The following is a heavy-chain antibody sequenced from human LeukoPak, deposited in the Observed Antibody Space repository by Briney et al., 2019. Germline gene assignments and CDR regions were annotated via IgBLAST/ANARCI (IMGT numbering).Heavy chain of an antibody. J-gene: IGHJ4*02. V-gene: IGHV3-30*02. CDR2: VRFDGSNK. D-gene: IGHD1-7*01. CDR3: ATRVHWNYGDYYFDY. Sequence: GGSLRLPCAASGLTFSRYGMLWARQAPGRGRVWVTFVRFDGSNKYYADSVKGRFTISRDNSKNTLYLQMNSLRAEDTAVYYCATRVHWNYGDYYFDYWGQGTLVTVSS. CDR1: GLTFSRYG.